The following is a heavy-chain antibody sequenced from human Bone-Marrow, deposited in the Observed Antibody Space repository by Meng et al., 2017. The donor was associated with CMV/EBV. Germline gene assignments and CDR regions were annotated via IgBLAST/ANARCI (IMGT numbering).Heavy chain of an antibody. J-gene: IGHJ4*02. Sequence: GESLKISCAASGFTFSSYSMNWVRQAPGKGLEWVSYIISSNSTIYYADSVKGRFTISRDNAKNTLYLQMNSLRAEDTAVYYCARGREDPTWLASSSLDYWGQGTLVTVSS. CDR1: GFTFSSYS. V-gene: IGHV3-48*04. CDR2: IISSNSTI. D-gene: IGHD6-6*01. CDR3: ARGREDPTWLASSSLDY.